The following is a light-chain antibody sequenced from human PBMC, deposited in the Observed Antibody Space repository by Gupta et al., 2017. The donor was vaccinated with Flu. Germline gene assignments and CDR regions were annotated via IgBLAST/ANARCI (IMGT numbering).Light chain of an antibody. J-gene: IGKJ1*01. CDR3: QQNNSFPQT. CDR1: QGISSW. CDR2: GAS. V-gene: IGKV1-12*01. Sequence: PSSVSASVGDRVTISCRASQGISSWLAWYQQKPGKAPKLLISGASRSETGVPSRFSGDGSGTDFTLTISSLQPEDFATYYCQQNNSFPQTFGQGTKVEIK.